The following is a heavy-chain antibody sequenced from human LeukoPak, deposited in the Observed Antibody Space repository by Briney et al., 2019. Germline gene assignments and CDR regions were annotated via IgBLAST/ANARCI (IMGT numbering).Heavy chain of an antibody. J-gene: IGHJ6*02. Sequence: GGSLRLSCAASGFTVSNNYMSWVRQAPGKGLEWVSVIYSGSSTYYADSVKGRFTISRDNSKNALYLQMNSLRAEDTAMYYCARESRGSYPYYYNGMDVWGQGTTVTVSS. V-gene: IGHV3-53*01. CDR1: GFTVSNNY. CDR2: IYSGSST. CDR3: ARESRGSYPYYYNGMDV. D-gene: IGHD1-26*01.